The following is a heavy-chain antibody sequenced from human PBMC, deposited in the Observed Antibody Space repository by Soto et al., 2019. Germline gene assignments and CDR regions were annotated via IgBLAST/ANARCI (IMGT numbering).Heavy chain of an antibody. D-gene: IGHD3-22*01. CDR3: ARDYGYDSSGRDFDY. J-gene: IGHJ4*02. V-gene: IGHV1-18*01. CDR1: GYTFTSYG. CDR2: ISAYNGNT. Sequence: ASVKVSCKASGYTFTSYGISWVRQAPGQGLEWMGWISAYNGNTNYAQKLQGRVTMTTDTSTSKAYMELRGLRSDDTAVYYCARDYGYDSSGRDFDYWGQGTLVTVSS.